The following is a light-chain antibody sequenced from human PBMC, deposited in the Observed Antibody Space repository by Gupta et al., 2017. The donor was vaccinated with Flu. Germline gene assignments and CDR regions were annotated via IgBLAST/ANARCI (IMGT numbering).Light chain of an antibody. Sequence: VTRSCAGVSSNMGSNYGNWYQHPAGAAPKLLVDSNDRRASGVPGRFSGSKCGTSVSLTISGLQAEDEGDYYCAAGDDSRNGWVFGGGTKLTVL. CDR2: SND. J-gene: IGLJ3*02. CDR1: SSNMGSNY. V-gene: IGLV1-44*01. CDR3: AAGDDSRNGWV.